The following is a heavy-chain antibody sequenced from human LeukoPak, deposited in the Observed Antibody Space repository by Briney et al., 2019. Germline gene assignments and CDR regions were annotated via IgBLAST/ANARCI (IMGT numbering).Heavy chain of an antibody. CDR3: AARYCSGGSCLPPDI. Sequence: PGGSLRHSCAASGFTFSSYAMSWVRQAPGKGLEWVSAIRGSGGSTYYADSVKGRFTISRDNSKNTLYLQMNSLRAEDTAVYYCAARYCSGGSCLPPDIWGRGTMVTVSS. D-gene: IGHD2-15*01. CDR1: GFTFSSYA. V-gene: IGHV3-23*01. J-gene: IGHJ3*02. CDR2: IRGSGGST.